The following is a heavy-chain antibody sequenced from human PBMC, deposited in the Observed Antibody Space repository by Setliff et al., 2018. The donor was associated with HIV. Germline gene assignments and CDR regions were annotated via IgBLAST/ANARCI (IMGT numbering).Heavy chain of an antibody. V-gene: IGHV1-46*01. D-gene: IGHD3-3*01. CDR1: GYTFTSYY. CDR2: INPSGGST. CDR3: ARAAGGYDFWSGHRWGHFDY. J-gene: IGHJ4*02. Sequence: ASVKVSCKASGYTFTSYYMHWVRQAPGQGLEWMGIINPSGGSTSYAQKFQGRVTMTRDTSTSTVYMELSSLRSEDTAVYYCARAAGGYDFWSGHRWGHFDYWGQGTLVTVSS.